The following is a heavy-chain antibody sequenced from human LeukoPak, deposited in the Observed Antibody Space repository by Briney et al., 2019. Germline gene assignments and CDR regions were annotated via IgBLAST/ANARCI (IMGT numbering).Heavy chain of an antibody. Sequence: ASVKVSCKASGYTFIDYYIHWVRQAPGQGLEWMGWTHPNSGGTNHGQKFQGRVTMTRDTSISTAYPELSRLRSDDTAVDYCARSFTGSWFGELSDYFGLDVLGQGTTVNVSS. D-gene: IGHD3-10*01. CDR3: ARSFTGSWFGELSDYFGLDV. CDR1: GYTFIDYY. V-gene: IGHV1-2*02. J-gene: IGHJ6*02. CDR2: THPNSGGT.